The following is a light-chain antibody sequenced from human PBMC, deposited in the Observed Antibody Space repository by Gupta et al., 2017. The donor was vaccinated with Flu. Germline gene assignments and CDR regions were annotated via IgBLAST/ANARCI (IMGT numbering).Light chain of an antibody. J-gene: IGLJ1*01. V-gene: IGLV2-14*01. CDR3: SSYTSSSTYV. Sequence: QPALTQPASVSGSPGQSITISCTGTSSDVGGYNHVSWYQQHPGKAPKLMIYEVTNRPSGFSDRFSGSKSGSTASLTISGLQAEDEADYYCSSYTSSSTYVVGTGTKVTVL. CDR2: EVT. CDR1: SSDVGGYNH.